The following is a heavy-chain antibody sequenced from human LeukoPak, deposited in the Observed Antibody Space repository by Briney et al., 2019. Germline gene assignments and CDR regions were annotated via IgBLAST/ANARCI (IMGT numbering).Heavy chain of an antibody. D-gene: IGHD1-26*01. CDR2: ISKDGSNE. Sequence: GGSLRLSCVVSGFTFSRNGMHWVRQAPGKGLEWVAVISKDGSNEYYGDSVKGRFTISRDNSKNTLYLQMNSLRAEDTAVYYCAKVAPSGSYYGDAFDIWGQGTMVTVSS. V-gene: IGHV3-30*18. J-gene: IGHJ3*02. CDR1: GFTFSRNG. CDR3: AKVAPSGSYYGDAFDI.